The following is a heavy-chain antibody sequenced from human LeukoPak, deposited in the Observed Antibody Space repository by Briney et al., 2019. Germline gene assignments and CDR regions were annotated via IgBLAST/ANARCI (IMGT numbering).Heavy chain of an antibody. CDR1: VYTFTSYY. V-gene: IGHV1-46*01. D-gene: IGHD3-10*01. CDR3: ARVIPYGSGKDRYYYGMDV. J-gene: IGHJ6*02. CDR2: INPSGGST. Sequence: ASVKVSCKASVYTFTSYYMHWVRQAPGQGLEWMGIINPSGGSTSYAQKFQGRVTMTRDTSTSTVYMELSSLRSEDTAVYYCARVIPYGSGKDRYYYGMDVWGQGTTVTVSS.